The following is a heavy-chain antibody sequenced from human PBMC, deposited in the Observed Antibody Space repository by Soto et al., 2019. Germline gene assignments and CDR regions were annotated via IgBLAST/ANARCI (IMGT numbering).Heavy chain of an antibody. J-gene: IGHJ4*02. CDR1: GFTFSSYA. V-gene: IGHV3-30-3*01. CDR2: ISYDGSNK. D-gene: IGHD3-10*01. Sequence: LRLSCAASGFTFSSYAMHWVRQAPGKGLDWVAVISYDGSNKYYADSVKGRFTISRDNSKNTLYLQMNSLRAEDTAVYYCARDIVFWYYGSGSYSAQDYWGQGTLVIGSS. CDR3: ARDIVFWYYGSGSYSAQDY.